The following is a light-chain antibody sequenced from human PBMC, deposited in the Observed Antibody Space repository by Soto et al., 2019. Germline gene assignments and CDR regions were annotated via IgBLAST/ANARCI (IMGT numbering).Light chain of an antibody. CDR1: QGISSY. J-gene: IGKJ4*01. V-gene: IGKV1-9*01. Sequence: DIQLTQSPSFLSASVGDRVTITCRASQGISSYLAWYQQKPGKAPKLLIYAASTSQSGVPSRFSGSGSGTEFTLTISSLQPEDFATYYCQQREAFGGGTKVDIK. CDR2: AAS. CDR3: QQREA.